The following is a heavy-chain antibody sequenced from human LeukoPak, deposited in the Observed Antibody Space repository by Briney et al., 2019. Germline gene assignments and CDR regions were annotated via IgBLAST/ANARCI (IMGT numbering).Heavy chain of an antibody. D-gene: IGHD3-10*01. CDR1: GFTFSGSR. Sequence: TGGSLRLSCAASGFTFSGSRMTWVRQTPGKGPELVAHINPDGNEQFYMDPVKGRFSITRDNAANSVYLQMNSLRVEDTALYYCARAGVGVTILDYWGQGTLVTVSS. CDR2: INPDGNEQ. V-gene: IGHV3-7*01. CDR3: ARAGVGVTILDY. J-gene: IGHJ4*02.